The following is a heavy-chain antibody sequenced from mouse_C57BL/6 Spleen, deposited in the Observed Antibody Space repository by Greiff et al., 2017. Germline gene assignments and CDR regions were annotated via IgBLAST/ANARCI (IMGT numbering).Heavy chain of an antibody. Sequence: VQLQQSGPELVKPGASVKMSCKASGYTFTDSNMHWVKQSHGKSLEWIGYINPNIGGTSYNQKFKGKATLTVNKSSSTAYMELRSLTSEDSAVYYCATAGSNYWYFDVWGTGTTVTVSA. CDR1: GYTFTDSN. V-gene: IGHV1-22*01. D-gene: IGHD1-1*01. CDR3: ATAGSNYWYFDV. J-gene: IGHJ1*03. CDR2: INPNIGGT.